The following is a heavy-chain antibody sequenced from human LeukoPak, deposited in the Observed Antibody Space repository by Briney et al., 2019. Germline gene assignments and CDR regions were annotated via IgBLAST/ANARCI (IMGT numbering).Heavy chain of an antibody. CDR2: ISSNGGST. Sequence: GGSLRLSCAASGFTFSSYAMHWVRQAPGKGLEYVSAISSNGGSTYYANSVKGRFTISRDNSKNTLYLQMGSLRAEDMAVYYCARGDIFDYWGQGTLVTVSS. D-gene: IGHD5-12*01. CDR3: ARGDIFDY. CDR1: GFTFSSYA. V-gene: IGHV3-64*01. J-gene: IGHJ4*02.